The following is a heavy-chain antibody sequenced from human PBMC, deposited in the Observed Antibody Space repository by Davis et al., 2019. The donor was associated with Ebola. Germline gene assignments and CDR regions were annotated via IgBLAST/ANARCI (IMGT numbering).Heavy chain of an antibody. V-gene: IGHV3-48*01. CDR2: ISSSSSTI. D-gene: IGHD2/OR15-2a*01. J-gene: IGHJ5*02. CDR1: GFTFSSYS. CDR3: ARERVILGGHPFLNWFDP. Sequence: GESLKISCAASGFTFSSYSMNWVRQAPGKGLEWVSYISSSSSTIYYADSVKGRFTISRDNAKNSLYLQMNSLRSEDTAVYYCARERVILGGHPFLNWFDPWGQGTLVTVSS.